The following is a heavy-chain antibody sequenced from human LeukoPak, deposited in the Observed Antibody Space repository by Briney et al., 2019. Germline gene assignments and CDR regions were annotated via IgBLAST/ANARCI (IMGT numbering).Heavy chain of an antibody. CDR2: ISGSGATT. V-gene: IGHV3-23*01. Sequence: GSLRLSXXXSGFTFSSYAMNWVRQAPGKGLEWVSIISGSGATTCYADSVKGRFTISRDNSKNTLYLQMNSLRAEDTAVYHCTTSKYFQEWGQGTLVTVSS. CDR3: TTSKYFQE. CDR1: GFTFSSYA. D-gene: IGHD2-2*01. J-gene: IGHJ1*01.